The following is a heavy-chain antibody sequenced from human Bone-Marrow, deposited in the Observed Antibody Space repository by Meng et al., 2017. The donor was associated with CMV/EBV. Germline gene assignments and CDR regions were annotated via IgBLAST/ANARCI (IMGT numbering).Heavy chain of an antibody. CDR3: AREPYYYDSSGYYPGYYGMDV. J-gene: IGHJ6*01. Sequence: ASVKVSCKASGYTFTGYYMHWVRQAPGQGLEWMGWINPNSGGTNYAQKFQGRVTMTRDTSISTAYMELSRLRSDDTAVYYCAREPYYYDSSGYYPGYYGMDVWGQGNTVTGSS. CDR1: GYTFTGYY. V-gene: IGHV1-2*02. CDR2: INPNSGGT. D-gene: IGHD3-22*01.